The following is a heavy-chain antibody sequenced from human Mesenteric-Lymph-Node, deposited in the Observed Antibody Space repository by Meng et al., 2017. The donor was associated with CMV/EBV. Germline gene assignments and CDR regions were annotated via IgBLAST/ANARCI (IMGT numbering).Heavy chain of an antibody. CDR3: ARGSYYDSSGYYSGAFVI. CDR2: IYYSGST. CDR1: GGSISSSY. D-gene: IGHD3-22*01. J-gene: IGHJ3*02. V-gene: IGHV4-59*01. Sequence: GSLRLSCTVSGGSISSSYWSWIRQPPGKGLEWIGYIYYSGSTNYNPSLKSRVTISVDTSKNQFSLKLSSVTAADTAVYYCARGSYYDSSGYYSGAFVIWGQGTMVTVSS.